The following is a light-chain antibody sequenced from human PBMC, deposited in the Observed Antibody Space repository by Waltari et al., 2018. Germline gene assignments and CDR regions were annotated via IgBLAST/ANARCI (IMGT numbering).Light chain of an antibody. J-gene: IGLJ1*01. V-gene: IGLV2-14*01. Sequence: QSALTQPASVSGSPGQSITISCTGTSSDVGGFNYVSWYQQYPGKAPKLMIFEVSNRPSGVSNRVSGSKSGNTASLTSSGLQAEDEADYYCSSFTSSSVYVFGTGTKVTVL. CDR1: SSDVGGFNY. CDR2: EVS. CDR3: SSFTSSSVYV.